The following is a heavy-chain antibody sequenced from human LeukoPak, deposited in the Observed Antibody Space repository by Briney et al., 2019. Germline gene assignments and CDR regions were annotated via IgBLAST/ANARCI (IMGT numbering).Heavy chain of an antibody. V-gene: IGHV4-61*02. CDR1: GGSISSSSYY. J-gene: IGHJ5*02. CDR2: IYTSGST. CDR3: ARDRYYYDSSGYRFDP. D-gene: IGHD3-22*01. Sequence: SETLSLTCTVSGGSISSSSYYWGWIRQPAGKGLEWIGRIYTSGSTNYNPSLKSRVTMSVDTSKNQFSLKLSSVTAADTAVYYCARDRYYYDSSGYRFDPWGQGTLVTISS.